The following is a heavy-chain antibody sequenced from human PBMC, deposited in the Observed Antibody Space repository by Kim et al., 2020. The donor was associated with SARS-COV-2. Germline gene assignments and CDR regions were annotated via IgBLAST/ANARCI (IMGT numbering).Heavy chain of an antibody. Sequence: TTYNPSLKSRVTISVDKSKNQFSLKLSSVTAADTAVYYCAREDFWSGEYFWGQGTLVTVSS. CDR3: AREDFWSGEYF. D-gene: IGHD3-3*01. CDR2: T. V-gene: IGHV4-4*02. J-gene: IGHJ4*02.